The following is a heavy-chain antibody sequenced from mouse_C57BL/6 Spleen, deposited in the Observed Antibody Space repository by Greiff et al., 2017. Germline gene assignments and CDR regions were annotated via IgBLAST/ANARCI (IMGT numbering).Heavy chain of an antibody. Sequence: DVMLVESGGDLVKPGGSLTLSCAASGFTFSSYGMSWVRQTPDKTLEWVATISSGGSYTYSPDRVKGRFTISRDNANNTLYLQMSSLKSEDTAMYYCAREGRYGSSYAKCDWGQGTSVTVSS. CDR3: AREGRYGSSYAKCD. J-gene: IGHJ4*01. CDR2: ISSGGSYT. D-gene: IGHD1-1*01. CDR1: GFTFSSYG. V-gene: IGHV5-6*02.